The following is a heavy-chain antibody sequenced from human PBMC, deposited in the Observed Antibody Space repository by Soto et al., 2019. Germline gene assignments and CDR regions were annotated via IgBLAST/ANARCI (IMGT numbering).Heavy chain of an antibody. V-gene: IGHV1-18*04. Sequence: QVQLVQSGAEVKKPGASVKVSCKASGYTFTSYGISWVRQAPGQRLEWMGWNSAYNGNTNYAEKLQGRVTMTTDTSTSTAYMELRSLRSDDTAVYYCARDYGDKPSGGMDVWGQGTTVTVSS. J-gene: IGHJ6*02. CDR3: ARDYGDKPSGGMDV. CDR1: GYTFTSYG. D-gene: IGHD4-17*01. CDR2: NSAYNGNT.